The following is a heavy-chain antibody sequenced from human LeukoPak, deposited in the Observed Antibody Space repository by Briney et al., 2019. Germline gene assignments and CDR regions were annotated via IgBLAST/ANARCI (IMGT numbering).Heavy chain of an antibody. CDR2: IRYDGSNK. D-gene: IGHD4-23*01. Sequence: GGSLRLSCSASGFTFSTYAMHWVRQAPGKGLEWVAFIRYDGSNKYYADSVKGRFTISRDNSKNTLYLQMNSLRAEDRAVYYCAKDLIAFDYGGNSGGYWGQGTLVTVSS. J-gene: IGHJ4*02. CDR3: AKDLIAFDYGGNSGGY. CDR1: GFTFSTYA. V-gene: IGHV3-30*02.